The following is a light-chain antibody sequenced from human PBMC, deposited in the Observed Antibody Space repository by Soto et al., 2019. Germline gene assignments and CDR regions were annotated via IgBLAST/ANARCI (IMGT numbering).Light chain of an antibody. CDR2: GAS. Sequence: AIQMTQSSSSLSASVGDRVTITCRASQGIRNELGWYQQKPGKAPKLLLYGASSLQSGVPSRFSGSGSGTDFTLTISSLQPEDFATYYCLQDYTYPYTFGQGTKLEIK. J-gene: IGKJ2*01. CDR3: LQDYTYPYT. V-gene: IGKV1-6*01. CDR1: QGIRNE.